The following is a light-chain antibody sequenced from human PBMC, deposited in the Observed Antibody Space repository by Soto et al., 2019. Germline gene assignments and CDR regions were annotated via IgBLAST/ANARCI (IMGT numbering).Light chain of an antibody. CDR2: EVS. V-gene: IGLV2-14*02. CDR1: SSDVGSYNL. CDR3: SSYTSSSTSYV. J-gene: IGLJ1*01. Sequence: QSVLAQPASVSGSPGQSITISCTGTSSDVGSYNLVSWYQQHPGKGPKLLIFEVSQRPSGVSNRFSGSKSGNTASLTISGLQAEDEADYYCSSYTSSSTSYVFGTGTRSPS.